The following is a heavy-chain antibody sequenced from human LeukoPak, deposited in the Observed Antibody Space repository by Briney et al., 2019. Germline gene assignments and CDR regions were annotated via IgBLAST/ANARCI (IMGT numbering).Heavy chain of an antibody. CDR1: GFTFSKYA. CDR2: ITDSGVNT. V-gene: IGHV3-23*01. Sequence: GGSLRLSCAASGFTFSKYAMTWVRQAPGKGLEWVSGITDSGVNTYYADSVEGRFTVSRDNFNSTLYLQMNRLRAEDTAVYYCAKRGGGVSNFDYWGQGTLVTVSS. J-gene: IGHJ4*02. CDR3: AKRGGGVSNFDY. D-gene: IGHD3-16*01.